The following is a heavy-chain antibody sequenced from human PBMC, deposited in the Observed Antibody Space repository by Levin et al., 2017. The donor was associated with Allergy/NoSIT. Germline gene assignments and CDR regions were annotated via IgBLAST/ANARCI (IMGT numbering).Heavy chain of an antibody. CDR2: VSASGATP. J-gene: IGHJ4*02. V-gene: IGHV3-23*01. CDR3: AKDRPTVTSRFDC. D-gene: IGHD4-17*01. CDR1: GFTFSSYA. Sequence: GGSLRLSCAASGFTFSSYAVSWVRQAPGKGLEWVSTVSASGATPYYAASVKGRFTISRDNSKNTLYLQMSSLRVEDTAIYSCAKDRPTVTSRFDCWGQGSLVTVSS.